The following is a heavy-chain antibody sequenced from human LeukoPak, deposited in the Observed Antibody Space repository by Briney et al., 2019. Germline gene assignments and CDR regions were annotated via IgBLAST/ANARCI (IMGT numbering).Heavy chain of an antibody. Sequence: GGSLRLSCVASRFNFNTYGMHWVRQAPGKGLVWVAVMWYDGSNEYYADSVKGRFSISRDNSKNTLYLQMNSLRVEDTAVYYCARERRYFDWIPDGMDVWGQGTTVTVSS. V-gene: IGHV3-33*01. CDR3: ARERRYFDWIPDGMDV. D-gene: IGHD3-9*01. J-gene: IGHJ6*02. CDR1: RFNFNTYG. CDR2: MWYDGSNE.